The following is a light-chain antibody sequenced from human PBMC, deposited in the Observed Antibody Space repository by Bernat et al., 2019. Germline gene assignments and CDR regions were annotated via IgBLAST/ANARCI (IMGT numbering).Light chain of an antibody. Sequence: QSALTQPASVSGSPGQSITISCSGTRSDIGSYNLVSWYQQHPGEAPKLIIYEVGKRPSGVSDRFSGSRSDSSASLTISGLQAEDAAHYYCCSYAGTTAFRVFGGGTTVTVL. CDR1: RSDIGSYNL. V-gene: IGLV2-23*02. J-gene: IGLJ3*02. CDR2: EVG. CDR3: CSYAGTTAFRV.